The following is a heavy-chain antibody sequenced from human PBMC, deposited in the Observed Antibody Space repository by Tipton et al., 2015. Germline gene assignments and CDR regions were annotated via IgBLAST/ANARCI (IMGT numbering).Heavy chain of an antibody. CDR1: GGSISTYC. D-gene: IGHD4-17*01. CDR2: IFYSGST. J-gene: IGHJ6*02. Sequence: TLSLTCSVSGGSISTYCWSWIRQPPGKGLEWIGYIFYSGSTNYNPSLKSRVTISVDTSMDQFSLKLSSVSAADTAVYYCASHYSTVTIPYYYYGMDVWGQGTTVTVSS. V-gene: IGHV4-59*12. CDR3: ASHYSTVTIPYYYYGMDV.